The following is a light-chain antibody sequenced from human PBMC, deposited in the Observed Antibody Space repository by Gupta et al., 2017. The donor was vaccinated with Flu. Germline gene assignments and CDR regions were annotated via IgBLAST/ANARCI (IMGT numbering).Light chain of an antibody. CDR3: QQYNS. J-gene: IGKJ1*01. CDR2: KAS. V-gene: IGKV1-5*03. Sequence: DIQMTQSPSTLSASVGDRVTTTCRASQSISSWLAWYQQKPGKAPKLLIYKASSLESGVPSRFSGSGSGTEFTLTISSLQPDDFATYYCQQYNSFGQGTKVEIK. CDR1: QSISSW.